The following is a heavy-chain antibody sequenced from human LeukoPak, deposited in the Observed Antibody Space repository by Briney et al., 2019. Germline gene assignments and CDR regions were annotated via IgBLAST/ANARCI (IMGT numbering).Heavy chain of an antibody. Sequence: SETLSLTCTVSGDSISSYHWSWIRQPPGKGLEWIGYISYSGGPNYNPSHKSRVTISVDTSKNQFSLKLSSVTAADTAVYYCARVTGYMIEDYFDYWGQGTLVTVSS. D-gene: IGHD3-22*01. CDR3: ARVTGYMIEDYFDY. J-gene: IGHJ4*02. CDR2: ISYSGGP. V-gene: IGHV4-59*01. CDR1: GDSISSYH.